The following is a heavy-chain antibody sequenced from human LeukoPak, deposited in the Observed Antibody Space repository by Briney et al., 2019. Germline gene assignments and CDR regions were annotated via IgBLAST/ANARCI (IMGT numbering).Heavy chain of an antibody. V-gene: IGHV3-30*18. CDR1: GFTFSSYG. CDR3: AKPDLYGGLRAAAGHYFDY. J-gene: IGHJ4*02. D-gene: IGHD6-13*01. CDR2: ISYDGSNK. Sequence: GGSLRLSCAASGFTFSSYGMHWVRQAPGKGLEWVAVISYDGSNKYYADSVKGRFTISRDNSKNTLYLQMNSLRAEDTAVYYCAKPDLYGGLRAAAGHYFDYWGQGTLVTVSS.